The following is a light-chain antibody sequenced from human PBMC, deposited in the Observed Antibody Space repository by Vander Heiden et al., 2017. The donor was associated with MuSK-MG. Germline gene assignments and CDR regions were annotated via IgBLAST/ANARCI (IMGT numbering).Light chain of an antibody. CDR3: QQRSSWPPYT. V-gene: IGKV3-11*01. J-gene: IGKJ2*01. CDR1: QSVSSY. Sequence: EIVLTQSPATLSLSPGERATLSCRASQSVSSYLAWYQQKPGQAPRLLIYDSSNRATCIPARFSGSGSGTDFTLTISSLEPEDFALYYCQQRSSWPPYTFGQGTKVEIK. CDR2: DSS.